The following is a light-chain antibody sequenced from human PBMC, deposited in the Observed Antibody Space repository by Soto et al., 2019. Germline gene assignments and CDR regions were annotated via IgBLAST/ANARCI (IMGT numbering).Light chain of an antibody. CDR2: DAS. CDR1: QSIRGN. CDR3: QQYNKWPLS. Sequence: EIVMTQSPDTLSVCPGERATLSCRASQSIRGNLAWYQQKPGQAPRLLIYDASTGATGIPDRFSASGSGTEFTLTISSLQSEDFAVYYCQQYNKWPLSFGGGTKVELK. V-gene: IGKV3-15*01. J-gene: IGKJ4*01.